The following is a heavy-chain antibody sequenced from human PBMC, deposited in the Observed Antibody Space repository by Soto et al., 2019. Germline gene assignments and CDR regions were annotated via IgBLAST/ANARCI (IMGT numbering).Heavy chain of an antibody. CDR2: IIPILGIA. Sequence: QVQLVQSGAEVKKPGSSVKVSCKASGGTFSSYTISWVRQSPGQVIEWMGRIIPILGIANYAQKFQGRVTITAGKSTSTAYMELSSLRSEDTAVYYFARVLAILGGSNWFDPWGQGALVTVSS. CDR3: ARVLAILGGSNWFDP. V-gene: IGHV1-69*02. CDR1: GGTFSSYT. D-gene: IGHD3-3*01. J-gene: IGHJ5*02.